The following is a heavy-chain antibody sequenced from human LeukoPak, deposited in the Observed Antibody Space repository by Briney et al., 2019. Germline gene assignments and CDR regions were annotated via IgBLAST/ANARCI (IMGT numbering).Heavy chain of an antibody. CDR1: GYSVNSDYY. V-gene: IGHV4-38-2*01. CDR2: TTHRGTT. J-gene: IGHJ2*01. Sequence: SETLPLTCAVSGYSVNSDYYWGWIRQSPGKGLEWIGGTTHRGTTYHNPPLMRRVSISLDSSKNHLSLKLRSVTAADTAIYYCARRGLTLRTWYFDLWGRGTLVTVSS. D-gene: IGHD3-10*01. CDR3: ARRGLTLRTWYFDL.